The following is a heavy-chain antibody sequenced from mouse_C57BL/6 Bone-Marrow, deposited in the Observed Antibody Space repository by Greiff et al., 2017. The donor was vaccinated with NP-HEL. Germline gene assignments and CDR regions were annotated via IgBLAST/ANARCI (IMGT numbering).Heavy chain of an antibody. Sequence: EVMLVESGGDLVKPGGSLKLSCAASGFTFSSYGMSWVRQTPDKRLEWVATISSGGSYTYYPDSVKGRFTISRDNAKNTLYLQMSSLKSEDTAMYYCTRDREYWGQGTTLTVSS. J-gene: IGHJ2*01. V-gene: IGHV5-6*01. CDR1: GFTFSSYG. CDR3: TRDREY. CDR2: ISSGGSYT. D-gene: IGHD3-1*01.